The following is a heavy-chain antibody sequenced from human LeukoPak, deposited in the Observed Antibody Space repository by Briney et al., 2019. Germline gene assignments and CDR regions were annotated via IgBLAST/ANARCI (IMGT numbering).Heavy chain of an antibody. CDR1: GYTFTSYD. Sequence: AASVKVSYKASGYTFTSYDINWVRQATGQGLEWMGWISAYNGNTNYAQKLQGRVTMTTDTSTSTAYMELRSLRSDDTAVYYCARGIAAAGMGEGWFDPWGQGTLVTVSS. D-gene: IGHD6-13*01. CDR2: ISAYNGNT. CDR3: ARGIAAAGMGEGWFDP. V-gene: IGHV1-18*01. J-gene: IGHJ5*02.